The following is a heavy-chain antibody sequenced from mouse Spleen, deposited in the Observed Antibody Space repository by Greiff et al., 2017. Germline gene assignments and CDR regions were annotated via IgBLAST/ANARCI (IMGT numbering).Heavy chain of an antibody. CDR1: GYTFTSYY. J-gene: IGHJ2*01. Sequence: QVQLKESGPELVKPGASVKMSCKASGYTFTSYYIHWVKQRPGQGLEWIGWIYPGDGSTKYNEKFKGKTTLTADKSSSTAYMLLSSLTSEDSAIYFCARRLSYYFDYWGQGTTLTVSS. CDR2: IYPGDGST. V-gene: IGHV1S56*01. CDR3: ARRLSYYFDY.